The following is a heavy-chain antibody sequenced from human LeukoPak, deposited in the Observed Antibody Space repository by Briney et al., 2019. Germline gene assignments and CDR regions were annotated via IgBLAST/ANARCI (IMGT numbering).Heavy chain of an antibody. J-gene: IGHJ5*02. V-gene: IGHV4-59*01. CDR2: IYYSGST. CDR1: GGSIGSYY. CDR3: ARDTSYGSGSYWFDP. Sequence: PSETLSLTXTVSGGSIGSYYWSWIRQPPGKGLEWIGYIYYSGSTNYNPSLKSRVTISVDTSKNQFSLKLSSVTAADTAVYYCARDTSYGSGSYWFDPWGQGTLVTVSS. D-gene: IGHD3-10*01.